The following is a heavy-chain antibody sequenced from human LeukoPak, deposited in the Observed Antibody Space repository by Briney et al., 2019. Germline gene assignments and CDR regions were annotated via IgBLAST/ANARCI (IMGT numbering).Heavy chain of an antibody. CDR1: GYSFTSYW. CDR3: ARHVYGSGSYYKNWFDP. D-gene: IGHD3-10*01. J-gene: IGHJ5*02. Sequence: GESLKISCKGSGYSFTSYWISWVRQMPGKGLEWMGRIDLSDSYTNYSPSFQGHVTISADKSISTAYLQWSSLKASDTAMYYCARHVYGSGSYYKNWFDPWGQGTLVTVSS. V-gene: IGHV5-10-1*01. CDR2: IDLSDSYT.